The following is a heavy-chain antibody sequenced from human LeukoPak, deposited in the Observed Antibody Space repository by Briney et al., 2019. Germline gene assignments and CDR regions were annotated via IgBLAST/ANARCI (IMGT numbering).Heavy chain of an antibody. V-gene: IGHV1-24*01. CDR1: GYTLTELS. CDR3: ARSRMVVTATALGY. CDR2: FDPEDGET. Sequence: ASVKVSCKVSGYTLTELSMHWVRQAPGKGLEWMGGFDPEDGETIYAQKFQGRVTMTTDTSTSTAYMELRSLRSDDTAVYYCARSRMVVTATALGYWGQGTLVTVSS. D-gene: IGHD2-21*02. J-gene: IGHJ4*02.